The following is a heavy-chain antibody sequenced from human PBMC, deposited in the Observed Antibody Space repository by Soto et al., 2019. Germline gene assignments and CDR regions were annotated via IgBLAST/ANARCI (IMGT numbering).Heavy chain of an antibody. D-gene: IGHD3-9*01. J-gene: IGHJ3*02. V-gene: IGHV3-13*01. CDR3: ARSYYDILTGSHDAFDI. CDR1: GFTFSSYD. CDR2: IGTAGDT. Sequence: SLRLSCAASGFTFSSYDMHWVRQATGKGLEWVSAIGTAGDTYYPGSVKGRFTISRENAKNSLYLQMNSLRAEDTAVYYCARSYYDILTGSHDAFDIWGQGTMVTVSS.